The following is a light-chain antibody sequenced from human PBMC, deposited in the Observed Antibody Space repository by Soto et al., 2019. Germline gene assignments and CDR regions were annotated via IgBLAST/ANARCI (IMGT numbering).Light chain of an antibody. CDR1: QRVSSTY. V-gene: IGKV3-20*01. CDR3: QQYGSSGT. Sequence: EVVLTQSPGTLSLSPGERAMLSCRASQRVSSTYLAWYQQKPGQAPRLLIYSASSRAAGIPDAFSGSGSGTDFTLTISRLEPEDFAVYYCQQYGSSGTFGQGTKVDIK. J-gene: IGKJ1*01. CDR2: SAS.